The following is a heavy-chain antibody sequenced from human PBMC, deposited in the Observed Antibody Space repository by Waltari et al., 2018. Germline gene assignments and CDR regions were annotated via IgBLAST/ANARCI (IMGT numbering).Heavy chain of an antibody. CDR2: IRREPYNYAT. CDR3: SGGEVTGTDF. Sequence: EVQVVESGGGLVPPGGSLKLPCATSGFSFTGSSIHWVRQTCGKGLEWVGRIRREPYNYATAYSASVKGRFTISRDDSKNTAFLQMNSLMTEDTAVYYCSGGEVTGTDFWGQGTLVTVSS. D-gene: IGHD6-19*01. CDR1: GFSFTGSS. J-gene: IGHJ4*02. V-gene: IGHV3-73*01.